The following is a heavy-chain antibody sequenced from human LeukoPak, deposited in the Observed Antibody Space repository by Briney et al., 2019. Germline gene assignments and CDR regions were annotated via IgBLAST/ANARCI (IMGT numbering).Heavy chain of an antibody. CDR2: IYYSGTT. CDR3: ATLRYGDTSFDY. Sequence: SETLSLTCTVSGGSISINNYYGGWIRQPPGKGLEWIGVIYYSGTTYYNPSLNSRVTISVDTSKNQFSLKLTSVTAADTAVYYCATLRYGDTSFDYWGQGTLVTVSS. J-gene: IGHJ4*02. CDR1: GGSISINNYY. V-gene: IGHV4-39*01. D-gene: IGHD4-17*01.